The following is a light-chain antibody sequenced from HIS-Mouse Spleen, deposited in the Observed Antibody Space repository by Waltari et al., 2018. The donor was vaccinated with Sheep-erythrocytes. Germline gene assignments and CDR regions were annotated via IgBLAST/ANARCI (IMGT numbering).Light chain of an antibody. CDR2: DVR. V-gene: IGLV2-11*01. CDR1: SSDVGGYNY. Sequence: QSALTQPRSVSGSPGQSVTISCTGTSSDVGGYNYVSWYQQHPGKAPKLMIYDVRKRPAWVPCRFSGSKSGNTASLTISGLQAEDEADYYCCSYAGSYNHVFATGTKVTVL. J-gene: IGLJ1*01. CDR3: CSYAGSYNHV.